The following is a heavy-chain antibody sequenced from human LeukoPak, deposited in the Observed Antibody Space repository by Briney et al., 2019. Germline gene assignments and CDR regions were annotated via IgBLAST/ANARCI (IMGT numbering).Heavy chain of an antibody. CDR1: GFTFSSYG. CDR3: ARDHITDPPV. V-gene: IGHV3-33*08. Sequence: GGSLRLSCAASGFTFSSYGMHWVRQAPGKGLEWVAVIWYDGSNKYYADSVKGRFAISRDNAKNSLYLQMNSLRAEDTAVYYCARDHITDPPVWGQGTTVTVSS. CDR2: IWYDGSNK. J-gene: IGHJ6*02.